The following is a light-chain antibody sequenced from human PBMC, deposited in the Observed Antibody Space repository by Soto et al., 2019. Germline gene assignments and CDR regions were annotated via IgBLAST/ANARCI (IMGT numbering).Light chain of an antibody. J-gene: IGLJ1*01. Sequence: QRVLTQPASVSGSPGQSITISCTGTSKDVGGYNYVSWYQQYPDKAPTLIIYDVSNRPSGVSTRFSGSKSGNRASLTISGLQAEDEADYYCSSYTTTTTSCVFGTGTKVTVL. CDR1: SKDVGGYNY. CDR2: DVS. V-gene: IGLV2-14*01. CDR3: SSYTTTTTSCV.